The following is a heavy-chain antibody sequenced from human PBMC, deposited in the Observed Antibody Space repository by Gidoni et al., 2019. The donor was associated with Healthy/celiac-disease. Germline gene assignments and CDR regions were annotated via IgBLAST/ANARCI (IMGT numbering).Heavy chain of an antibody. CDR3: ARDGGSSSPDYYYGMDV. J-gene: IGHJ6*02. D-gene: IGHD6-6*01. V-gene: IGHV3-7*01. CDR1: GFTFSSYW. Sequence: EVQLVESGGGLVQPGGSLRLSCAASGFTFSSYWMSWVRQAPGKGLEWVANIKQYGSEKYYVDSVKGRFTISRDNAKNSLYLQMNSLRAEDTAVYYCARDGGSSSPDYYYGMDVWGQGTTVTVSS. CDR2: IKQYGSEK.